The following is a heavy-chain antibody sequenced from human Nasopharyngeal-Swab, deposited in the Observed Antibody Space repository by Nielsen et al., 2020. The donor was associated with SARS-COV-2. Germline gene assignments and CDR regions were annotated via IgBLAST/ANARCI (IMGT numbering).Heavy chain of an antibody. CDR2: ISSYSTDI. Sequence: GESLKTSRAASGFLFSTYGMNWVRQAPGKGLEWVPSISSYSTDINYADSLRGRFTISRVNAKNSLYLQMNSLRAEDTAVYYCAREGVDSASDYSEPFDIWGQGTMVTVSS. CDR1: GFLFSTYG. V-gene: IGHV3-21*01. CDR3: AREGVDSASDYSEPFDI. D-gene: IGHD5-12*01. J-gene: IGHJ3*02.